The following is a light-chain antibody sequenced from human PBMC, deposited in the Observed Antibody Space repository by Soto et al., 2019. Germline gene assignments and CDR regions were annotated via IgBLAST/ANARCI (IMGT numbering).Light chain of an antibody. CDR1: NNDVGNYKL. V-gene: IGLV2-23*01. J-gene: IGLJ3*02. CDR2: EGT. CDR3: YSYAGTSTWV. Sequence: QSALTQPASVSESPGQPITISCTGTNNDVGNYKLVSWFQHHLGKAPKLIIYEGTKRPSGVSNRFSASQSGNTASLTISGLQAEDEADYYCYSYAGTSTWVFGGGTKLTVL.